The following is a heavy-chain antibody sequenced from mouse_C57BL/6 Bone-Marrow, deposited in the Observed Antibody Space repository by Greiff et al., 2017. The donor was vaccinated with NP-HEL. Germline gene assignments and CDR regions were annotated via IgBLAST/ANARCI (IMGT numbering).Heavy chain of an antibody. V-gene: IGHV1-14*01. CDR1: GYTFTSYV. CDR3: ARYTTVVAKAMDY. D-gene: IGHD1-1*01. J-gene: IGHJ4*01. CDR2: INPYNDGT. Sequence: QLQQSGPELVKPGASVKMSCKASGYTFTSYVMHWVKQKPGQGLEWIGYINPYNDGTKYNEKFKGKATLTSDKSSSTAYMELSSLTSEDSAVYYCARYTTVVAKAMDYWGQGTSVTVSS.